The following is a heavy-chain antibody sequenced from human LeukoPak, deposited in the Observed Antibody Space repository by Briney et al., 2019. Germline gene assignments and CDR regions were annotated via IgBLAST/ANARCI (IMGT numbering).Heavy chain of an antibody. J-gene: IGHJ4*02. CDR2: INPTGGST. CDR3: ARADSGIYSNFDY. CDR1: GYTFPSYF. Sequence: ASVKVSCKASGYTFPSYFMHWVRQAPGQGLEWMGIINPTGGSTTYAQKFQGRVTMTRDTSTSTVYMELSSLRSEDTAVYYCARADSGIYSNFDYWGQGTLVTVSS. V-gene: IGHV1-46*01. D-gene: IGHD1-26*01.